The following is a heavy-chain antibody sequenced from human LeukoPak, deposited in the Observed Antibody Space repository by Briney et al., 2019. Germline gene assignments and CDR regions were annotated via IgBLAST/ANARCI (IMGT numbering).Heavy chain of an antibody. CDR3: AREFGYTYYYYYYMDV. V-gene: IGHV3-11*04. CDR1: GFTFSDFY. J-gene: IGHJ6*03. Sequence: GGSLRLSCAASGFTFSDFYMSWIRQAPGKGLEWISYISSSGSNIYYADSVRGRFTISRDNAKNSLYLQMNSLRAEDTAVCYCAREFGYTYYYYYYMDVWGKGTTVTVSS. CDR2: ISSSGSNI. D-gene: IGHD5-18*01.